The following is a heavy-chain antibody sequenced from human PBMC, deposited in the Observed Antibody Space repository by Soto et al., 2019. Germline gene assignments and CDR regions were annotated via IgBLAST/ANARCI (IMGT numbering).Heavy chain of an antibody. V-gene: IGHV3-33*08. CDR1: GFTFSSYG. CDR2: IWYDGSNK. J-gene: IGHJ6*02. Sequence: GGSLRLSCAASGFTFSSYGMHWVRQAPGKGLEWVAVIWYDGSNKYYADSVKGRFTISRDNSKNTLYLQMNSLGAEDTAVYYCARGRYCSSTSCYRGDYYYYYGMDVWGQGTTVTVSS. CDR3: ARGRYCSSTSCYRGDYYYYYGMDV. D-gene: IGHD2-2*02.